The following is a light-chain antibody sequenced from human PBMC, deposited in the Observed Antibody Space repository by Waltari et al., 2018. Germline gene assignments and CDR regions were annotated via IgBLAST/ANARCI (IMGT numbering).Light chain of an antibody. CDR2: DAS. CDR1: QSVGTS. V-gene: IGKV3-11*01. CDR3: QQRSNWPPELT. Sequence: EIVLTQSPATLPSSPGERATLSSRASQSVGTSLAWYQQKPGQAPRILIWDASNRARGTPARFSGSGSGTDFTLTISGLEPEDFAVYYCQQRSNWPPELTFGGGTKVEIK. J-gene: IGKJ4*01.